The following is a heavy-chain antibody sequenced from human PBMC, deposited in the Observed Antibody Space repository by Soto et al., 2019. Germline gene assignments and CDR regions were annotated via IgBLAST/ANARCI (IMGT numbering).Heavy chain of an antibody. CDR3: ARRGYSYGHGY. J-gene: IGHJ4*02. CDR2: INHSGST. D-gene: IGHD5-18*01. V-gene: IGHV4-34*01. Sequence: SETLSLTCAVYGGSFSGYYWSWIRQPPGKGLEWIGEINHSGSTNYNPSLKSRVTISVDTSKNQFSLKLSSVTAADTAVYYCARRGYSYGHGYWGQGTLVTVS. CDR1: GGSFSGYY.